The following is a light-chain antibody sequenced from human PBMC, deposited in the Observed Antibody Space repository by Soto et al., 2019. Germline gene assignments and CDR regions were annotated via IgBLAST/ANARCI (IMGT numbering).Light chain of an antibody. Sequence: DLQMTQSPSTLSASVGDRVTITCRASQSISDWLAWYQQKPGKAPKFLIYKASNLESGVPSRFSGSGSGTEFTLTISSVQPDDFATYYCQYYDSYSWTFGQGTKVEIK. CDR2: KAS. V-gene: IGKV1-5*03. CDR1: QSISDW. J-gene: IGKJ1*01. CDR3: QYYDSYSWT.